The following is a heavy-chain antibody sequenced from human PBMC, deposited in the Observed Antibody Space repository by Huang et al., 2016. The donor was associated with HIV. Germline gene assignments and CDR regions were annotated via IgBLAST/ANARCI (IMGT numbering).Heavy chain of an antibody. CDR3: ARDKEAGTPFFDP. J-gene: IGHJ5*02. V-gene: IGHV1-3*01. Sequence: QVQLVQSGAEVEKPGASVNLSCKASGFNFLTYALHWVRQAPGQRLEWMGGINGDGLTKYSQEFQGRVTITRDRSASTVYVDFKSLTYEDTAVYYCARDKEAGTPFFDPWGQGTLVTVSS. CDR2: INGDGLT. D-gene: IGHD6-19*01. CDR1: GFNFLTYA.